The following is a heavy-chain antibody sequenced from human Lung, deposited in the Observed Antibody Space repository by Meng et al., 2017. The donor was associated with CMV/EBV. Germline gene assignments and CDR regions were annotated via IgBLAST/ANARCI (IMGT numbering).Heavy chain of an antibody. V-gene: IGHV3-30*04. D-gene: IGHD3-22*01. Sequence: GGSXRLXCVGSGYSFGNYAMHWVRQAPGKGWEGVAVISYDGDKKFYTDSVKGRFTISRDNSKNTLILQMNSLRTEDTAVYYCARVYYDSTNYYFSFGYWGQGTXVTVAS. J-gene: IGHJ4*02. CDR2: ISYDGDKK. CDR3: ARVYYDSTNYYFSFGY. CDR1: GYSFGNYA.